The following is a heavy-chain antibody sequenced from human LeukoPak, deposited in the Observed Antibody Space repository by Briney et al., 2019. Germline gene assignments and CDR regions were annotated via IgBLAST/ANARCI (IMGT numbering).Heavy chain of an antibody. D-gene: IGHD6-13*01. CDR1: GGSISSSSYY. J-gene: IGHJ5*02. V-gene: IGHV4-39*07. CDR2: IYYSGST. CDR3: ARGVNWIDP. Sequence: SETLSLTCTVSGGSISSSSYYWGWIRQPPGKGLEWIGSIYYSGSTYYNPALKSRVTISIDTSKNQFSLKLSSVTAADTAVYYCARGVNWIDPWGQGTLVTVSS.